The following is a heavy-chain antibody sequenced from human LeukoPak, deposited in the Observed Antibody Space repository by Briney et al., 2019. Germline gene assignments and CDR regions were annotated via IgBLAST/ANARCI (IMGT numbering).Heavy chain of an antibody. CDR2: INPNSGGT. CDR1: GYTFTGYY. J-gene: IGHJ4*02. Sequence: GASVKVSCTASGYTFTGYYMHWVRQAPGQGLEWMGWINPNSGGTNYAQKFQGWVTMTRDTSISTAYMELSRLRSDDTAVYYCARDGYCSGGSCLDYWGQGTLVTVSS. V-gene: IGHV1-2*04. CDR3: ARDGYCSGGSCLDY. D-gene: IGHD2-15*01.